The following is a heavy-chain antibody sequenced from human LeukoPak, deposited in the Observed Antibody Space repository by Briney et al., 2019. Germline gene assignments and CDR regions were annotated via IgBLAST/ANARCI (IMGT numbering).Heavy chain of an antibody. J-gene: IGHJ6*02. V-gene: IGHV3-23*01. CDR2: ISGSGGST. CDR1: GFTFSSYA. CDR3: AKDQLELYYYGMDV. D-gene: IGHD1-1*01. Sequence: GGSLRLSCAASGFTFSSYAMSWVRQAPGKGLEWVSAISGSGGSTYYADSVKGRFTISRDNSKNTLYLQMNSLRAEDTAVYYCAKDQLELYYYGMDVWGQGTTVTVSS.